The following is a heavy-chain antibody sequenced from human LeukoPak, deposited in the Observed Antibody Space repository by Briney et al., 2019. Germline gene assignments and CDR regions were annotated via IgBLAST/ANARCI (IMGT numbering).Heavy chain of an antibody. D-gene: IGHD1-26*01. Sequence: GGSLRLSCAASGFTFSSYWMQWVRQVPGRGLVWVSRINAAGNSTIYTDSVKGRFTISRDNAKNTLYLQMNSLRAEDTALYFCAGETEFSGNYFIDSWGQGTLVTVSS. CDR3: AGETEFSGNYFIDS. V-gene: IGHV3-74*01. J-gene: IGHJ4*02. CDR2: INAAGNST. CDR1: GFTFSSYW.